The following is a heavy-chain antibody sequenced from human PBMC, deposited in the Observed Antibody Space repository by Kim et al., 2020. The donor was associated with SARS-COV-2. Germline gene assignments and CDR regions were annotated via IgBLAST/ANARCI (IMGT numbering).Heavy chain of an antibody. Sequence: GRFTSSRDNSKNTLYLQMNSLRAEDTAVYYCANSLGSSSWYVARVDGPDYWGQGTLVTVSS. D-gene: IGHD6-13*01. J-gene: IGHJ4*02. V-gene: IGHV3-23*01. CDR3: ANSLGSSSWYVARVDGPDY.